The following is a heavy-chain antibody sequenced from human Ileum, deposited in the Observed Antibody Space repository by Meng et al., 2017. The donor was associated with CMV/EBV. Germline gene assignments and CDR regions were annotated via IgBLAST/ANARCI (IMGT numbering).Heavy chain of an antibody. CDR2: ISAYNGNT. V-gene: IGHV1-18*01. CDR3: ARDGVSSTSSWYNY. CDR1: GYTFTSYG. J-gene: IGHJ4*02. D-gene: IGHD6-13*01. Sequence: ASVKVSCKASGYTFTSYGISWVRQAPGQGLEWMGWISAYNGNTNYAQKLQGRVTMTTDTSTSSAYMELRSLRSDDTAVYYCARDGVSSTSSWYNYWGQGTLVTVSS.